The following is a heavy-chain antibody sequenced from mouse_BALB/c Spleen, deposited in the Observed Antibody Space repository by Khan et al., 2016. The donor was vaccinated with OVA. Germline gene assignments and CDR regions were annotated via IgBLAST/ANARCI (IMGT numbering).Heavy chain of an antibody. CDR1: GYSITSGYA. CDR3: ARRNYDGYYFDY. CDR2: ISYSGVT. D-gene: IGHD2-4*01. V-gene: IGHV3-2*02. J-gene: IGHJ2*01. Sequence: EVQLQESGPGLVKPSQSLSLTCTVTGYSITSGYAWNWIRQFPGNKLEWMGYISYSGVTSYTPSLKSRISITRDTSKNQFFLQLNSVTTEDTATYYCARRNYDGYYFDYWGQGTTLTVSS.